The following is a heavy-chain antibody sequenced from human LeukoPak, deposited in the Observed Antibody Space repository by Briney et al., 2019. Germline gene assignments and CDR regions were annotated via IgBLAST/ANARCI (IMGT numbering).Heavy chain of an antibody. CDR2: ISGSGGSI. V-gene: IGHV3-23*01. CDR1: GFTFSSYA. Sequence: GGSLRPSCAASGFTFSSYAMSWVRQAPGKGLEWVSAISGSGGSIYYADSVKGRFTISRDNSKNTLYLQMNSLRAEDTAVYYCAKGTNWNYYFDYWGQGTLVTVSS. CDR3: AKGTNWNYYFDY. J-gene: IGHJ4*02. D-gene: IGHD1-7*01.